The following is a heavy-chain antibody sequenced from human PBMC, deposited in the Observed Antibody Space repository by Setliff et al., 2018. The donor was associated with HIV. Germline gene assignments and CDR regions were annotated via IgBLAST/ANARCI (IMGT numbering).Heavy chain of an antibody. Sequence: PSETLSLTCTVSGGSISTYYWSWIRQPPGKGLEWIGSIYFTGSSDNNPSLKSRVTLSVDTSKHQFSLKLSSVTAADTAVYYCARASPSSSWYWTNYYYGMDVWGQGTTVTVSS. CDR3: ARASPSSSWYWTNYYYGMDV. CDR2: IYFTGSS. D-gene: IGHD6-13*01. V-gene: IGHV4-59*01. CDR1: GGSISTYY. J-gene: IGHJ6*02.